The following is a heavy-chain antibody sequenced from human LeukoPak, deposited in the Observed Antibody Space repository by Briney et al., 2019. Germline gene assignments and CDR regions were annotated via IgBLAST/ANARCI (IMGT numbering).Heavy chain of an antibody. Sequence: PGGSLRLSCAASGFTFSSYGMHWVRQDPGKGLEWVAVIWYDGSNKYYADSVKGRFTISRDNSKNTLYLQMNSLRAEDTAVYYCARDEDGTGFDYWGQGTLVTVSS. CDR2: IWYDGSNK. J-gene: IGHJ4*02. CDR3: ARDEDGTGFDY. D-gene: IGHD1-1*01. CDR1: GFTFSSYG. V-gene: IGHV3-33*01.